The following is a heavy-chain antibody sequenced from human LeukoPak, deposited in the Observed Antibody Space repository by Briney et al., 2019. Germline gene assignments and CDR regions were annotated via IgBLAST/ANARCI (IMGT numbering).Heavy chain of an antibody. Sequence: SETLSLTCTVSGGSISSYYWSWIRQPPGKGLEWIGEINHSGSTNYNPSLKSRVTISVDTSKNQFSLKLSSVTAADTAVYYCARGWKGCSSTSCYSVLYYYYYGMDVWGQGTTVTVSS. CDR3: ARGWKGCSSTSCYSVLYYYYYGMDV. V-gene: IGHV4-34*01. CDR2: INHSGST. J-gene: IGHJ6*02. D-gene: IGHD2-2*01. CDR1: GGSISSYY.